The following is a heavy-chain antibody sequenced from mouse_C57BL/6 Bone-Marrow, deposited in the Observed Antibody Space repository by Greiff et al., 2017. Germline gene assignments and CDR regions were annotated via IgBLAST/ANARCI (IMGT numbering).Heavy chain of an antibody. CDR3: ARRRIITTVVATHY. J-gene: IGHJ2*01. CDR1: GYTFTSYW. D-gene: IGHD1-1*01. V-gene: IGHV1-64*01. Sequence: VQLQQPGAELVKPGASVKLSCKASGYTFTSYWMHWVKQRPGQGLEWIGMIHPNSGSTNYNEKFKSKATLTVDKSSSTAYMQLSSLTSEDSAVYYCARRRIITTVVATHYWGQGTTLTVSS. CDR2: IHPNSGST.